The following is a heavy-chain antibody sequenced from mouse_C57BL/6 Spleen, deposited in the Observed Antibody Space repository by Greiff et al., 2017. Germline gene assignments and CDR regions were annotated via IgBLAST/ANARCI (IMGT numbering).Heavy chain of an antibody. CDR3: AREGVYDYDEEGYAMDY. D-gene: IGHD2-4*01. J-gene: IGHJ4*01. CDR2: ISDGGSYT. V-gene: IGHV5-4*01. Sequence: DVKLVESGGGLVKPGGSLKLSCAASGFTFSSYAMSWVRQTPEKRLEWVATISDGGSYTYYPDNVKGRFTISRDNAKNNLYLQMSHLKSEDTAMYYCAREGVYDYDEEGYAMDYWGQGTSVTVSS. CDR1: GFTFSSYA.